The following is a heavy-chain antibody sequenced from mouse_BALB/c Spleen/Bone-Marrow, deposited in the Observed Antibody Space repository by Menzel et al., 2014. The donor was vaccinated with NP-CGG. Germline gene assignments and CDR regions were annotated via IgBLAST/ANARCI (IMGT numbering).Heavy chain of an antibody. CDR2: IYPGGGYT. J-gene: IGHJ2*01. CDR3: AREVRGDFDY. CDR1: GYTFTNYW. V-gene: IGHV1-63*02. Sequence: QVQLKESGAELVRPGTSVKISCKASGYTFTNYWLGWVKQRPGHGLEWIGDIYPGGGYTNYNEKFKGKATLTADTSSSSAYMQLSSLTSEDSAVYFCAREVRGDFDYWGQGTTFTVSS. D-gene: IGHD2-14*01.